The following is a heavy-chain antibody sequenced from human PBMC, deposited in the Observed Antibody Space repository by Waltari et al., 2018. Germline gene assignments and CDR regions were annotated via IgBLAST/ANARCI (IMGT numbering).Heavy chain of an antibody. CDR1: GYALSELS. J-gene: IGHJ4*02. D-gene: IGHD2-15*01. CDR2: FNPEDGEI. V-gene: IGHV1-24*01. Sequence: QVQLEQSGAEVKKPGASMKVSCKVSGYALSELSMHWVRQAPGEGLEWMGGFNPEDGEIIYAQKFRGRVTMTEDTSTETVYMDLSSLRSEDTAVYYCATSNSGGRLGFDYWGQGTLVTVSS. CDR3: ATSNSGGRLGFDY.